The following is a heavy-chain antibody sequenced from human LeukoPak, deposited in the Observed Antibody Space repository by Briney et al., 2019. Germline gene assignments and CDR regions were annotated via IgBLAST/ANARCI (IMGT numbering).Heavy chain of an antibody. V-gene: IGHV3-53*01. CDR1: GLSVRGNY. J-gene: IGHJ4*02. D-gene: IGHD6-25*01. Sequence: GGSLRLSCAASGLSVRGNYMNWVRQAPGKGLEWVSVIHTGGNTDYADSVKGRFTVSRDNSQNTIYLHMNSLRAEDTAVYYCTGGTAYSGYGGYWGQGTLVTVSS. CDR2: IHTGGNT. CDR3: TGGTAYSGYGGY.